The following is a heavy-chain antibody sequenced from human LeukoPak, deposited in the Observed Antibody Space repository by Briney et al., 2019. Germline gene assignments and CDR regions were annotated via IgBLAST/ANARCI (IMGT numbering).Heavy chain of an antibody. Sequence: SVKVSCKASGFTFTSSAVQWVRQARGQRLEWIGWIVVGSGNTNYAQKFQERVTITRDMSTSTAYMELSSLRAEDTAVYYCAKDSSFGAPAAMGASVYWGQGTLVTVSS. D-gene: IGHD2-2*01. CDR2: IVVGSGNT. J-gene: IGHJ4*02. CDR3: AKDSSFGAPAAMGASVY. V-gene: IGHV1-58*01. CDR1: GFTFTSSA.